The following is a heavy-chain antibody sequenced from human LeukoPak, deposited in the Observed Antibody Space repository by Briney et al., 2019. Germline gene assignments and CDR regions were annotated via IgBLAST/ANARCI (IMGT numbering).Heavy chain of an antibody. D-gene: IGHD1-14*01. J-gene: IGHJ4*02. CDR3: TRYNNDHFDY. CDR1: GFTFNSYA. V-gene: IGHV3-33*08. CDR2: IAYDGSRA. Sequence: GGSLRLSCAASGFTFNSYAMYWVRQTPGKGLEWVAVIAYDGSRAFYADSVKGRFTISRDNSKNTMSVQMDDLRAEDTAVYYCTRYNNDHFDYWGQGTLVTVSS.